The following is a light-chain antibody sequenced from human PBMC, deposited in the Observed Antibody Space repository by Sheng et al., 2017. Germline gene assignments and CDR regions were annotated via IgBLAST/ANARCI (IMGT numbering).Light chain of an antibody. CDR3: AAWDDSLSAVV. CDR2: NHS. Sequence: LTQPPSASGTPGQRVTISCSGSSSNIGSNYVYWYQQLPGTAPKLLIYNHSQRPSGVPDRFSGSKSGTSASLAIRGLRPEDEAAYHCAAWDDSLSAVVFGGGTKLTVL. V-gene: IGLV1-47*02. J-gene: IGLJ2*01. CDR1: SSNIGSNY.